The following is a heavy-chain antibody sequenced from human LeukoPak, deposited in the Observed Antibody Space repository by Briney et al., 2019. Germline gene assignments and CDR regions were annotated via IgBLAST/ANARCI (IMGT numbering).Heavy chain of an antibody. D-gene: IGHD3-3*01. V-gene: IGHV4-34*01. CDR3: ALNYDFWSGYWNY. CDR1: GGSFSGYY. J-gene: IGHJ4*02. Sequence: SETLSLTCAVYGGSFSGYYWSWIRQPPGKGLEWIGEINHSGSTNYNPSLKSRVTISVDTSKNQFSLKLSSVTAADTAVYYCALNYDFWSGYWNYWGQGTLVTVSS. CDR2: INHSGST.